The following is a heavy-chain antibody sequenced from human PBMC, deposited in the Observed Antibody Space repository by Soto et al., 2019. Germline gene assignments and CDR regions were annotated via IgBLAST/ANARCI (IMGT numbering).Heavy chain of an antibody. CDR3: ARPLDYYYYAMDA. J-gene: IGHJ6*02. V-gene: IGHV1-18*01. CDR1: GYTFSSFG. CDR2: ISAYNGNT. Sequence: ASVKVSCKASGYTFSSFGIIWVRQAPGQGLEWMGWISAYNGNTNYAQKFQGRVTMTTDTSTSSACMELRSLRSDDTAVYYCARPLDYYYYAMDAWGQGTTVTVSS.